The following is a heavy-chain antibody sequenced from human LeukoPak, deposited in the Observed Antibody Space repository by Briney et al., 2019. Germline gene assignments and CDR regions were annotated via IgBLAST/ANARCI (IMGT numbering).Heavy chain of an antibody. V-gene: IGHV1-2*02. J-gene: IGHJ5*02. Sequence: ASVKVSCKASGYTFTGYYMHWVRQAPGQGLEWMGWINPNSGGTNYAQKFQGRVTMTRDTSISTAYTELSRLRSDDTAVYYCASTSGGWYGGENCFAPGGKGTLVTVS. D-gene: IGHD6-19*01. CDR1: GYTFTGYY. CDR2: INPNSGGT. CDR3: ASTSGGWYGGENCFAP.